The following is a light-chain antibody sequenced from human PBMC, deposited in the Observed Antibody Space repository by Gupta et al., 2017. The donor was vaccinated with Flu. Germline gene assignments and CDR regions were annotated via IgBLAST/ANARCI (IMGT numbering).Light chain of an antibody. CDR1: SSDVGGNNY. CDR2: EVS. V-gene: IGLV2-14*01. Sequence: SINISCTGTSSDVGGNNYVSRYQQHPRQPPKLRIYEVSSRTAGVSSVLSGNKAGNTASLTICGLEGEGEADYYYSSYTSSSTLGFGGGTKLTVL. CDR3: SSYTSSSTLG. J-gene: IGLJ2*01.